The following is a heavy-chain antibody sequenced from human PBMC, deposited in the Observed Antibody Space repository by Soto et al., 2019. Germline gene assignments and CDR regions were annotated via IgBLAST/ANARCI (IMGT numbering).Heavy chain of an antibody. CDR1: GGSISSYY. J-gene: IGHJ4*02. V-gene: IGHV4-59*01. CDR3: ARVRGHLRVGAPRYYFDY. CDR2: IYYSGST. Sequence: SETLSLTCTVSGGSISSYYWSWIRQPPGKGLEWIGYIYYSGSTNYNPSLKSRVTISVDTSKNQFSLKLSSVTAADTAVYYCARVRGHLRVGAPRYYFDYWGQGTLVTVSS. D-gene: IGHD1-26*01.